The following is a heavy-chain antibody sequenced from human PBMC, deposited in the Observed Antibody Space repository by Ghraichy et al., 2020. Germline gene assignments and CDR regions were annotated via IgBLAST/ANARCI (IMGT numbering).Heavy chain of an antibody. Sequence: LSLTCAASGFTFDDYAMHWVRQAPGKGLEWVSGISWNSGSFGYADSVKGRFTISRDNAKNSMYLQMNSLRAEDTAVYYCAKGRGYSYGPDYWGQGTLVTVSS. V-gene: IGHV3-9*01. D-gene: IGHD5-18*01. CDR2: ISWNSGSF. CDR3: AKGRGYSYGPDY. CDR1: GFTFDDYA. J-gene: IGHJ4*02.